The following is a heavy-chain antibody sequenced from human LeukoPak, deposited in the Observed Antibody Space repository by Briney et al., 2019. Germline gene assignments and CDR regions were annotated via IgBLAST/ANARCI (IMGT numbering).Heavy chain of an antibody. V-gene: IGHV1-69*01. J-gene: IGHJ1*01. Sequence: SVKVSCKASRGTFSSYAISWVRQAPGQGLEWMGGNIPIFGTANYAQKFQGRVTITADESTSTAYMELSSLRSEDTAVYYCARGVGVRYFDWLLSTAEYFQHWGQGTLVTVSS. D-gene: IGHD3-9*01. CDR3: ARGVGVRYFDWLLSTAEYFQH. CDR1: RGTFSSYA. CDR2: NIPIFGTA.